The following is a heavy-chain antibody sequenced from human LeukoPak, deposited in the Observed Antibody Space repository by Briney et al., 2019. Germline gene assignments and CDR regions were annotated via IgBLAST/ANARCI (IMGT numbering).Heavy chain of an antibody. Sequence: PGGSLRLSCAASGFTFSSYGLHWVRQAPGKGLEWVAVIWYDGSDKYYADSVKGRFTISRDNSKNTLYLQMNSLRAEDTAVYYCAKSGYIAARPWSYFDYWGQGTLVTVSS. CDR2: IWYDGSDK. CDR1: GFTFSSYG. CDR3: AKSGYIAARPWSYFDY. J-gene: IGHJ4*02. D-gene: IGHD6-6*01. V-gene: IGHV3-33*06.